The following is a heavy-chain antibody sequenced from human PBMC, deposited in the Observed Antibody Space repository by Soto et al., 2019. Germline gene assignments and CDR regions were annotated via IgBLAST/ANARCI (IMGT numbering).Heavy chain of an antibody. J-gene: IGHJ4*02. V-gene: IGHV3-23*01. Sequence: EVQLLDSGGGLEQPGGSLRLSCAASGFTFSNYAMSWDRQAPGTGLEWVSTISNTGGSTYYAGSVMGRLTSSRDNSVTTRYVQMTSLRAEDTALYFCAKGWTGRSSWYDLDYWGQGTLVTVSS. CDR3: AKGWTGRSSWYDLDY. CDR1: GFTFSNYA. CDR2: ISNTGGST. D-gene: IGHD6-13*01.